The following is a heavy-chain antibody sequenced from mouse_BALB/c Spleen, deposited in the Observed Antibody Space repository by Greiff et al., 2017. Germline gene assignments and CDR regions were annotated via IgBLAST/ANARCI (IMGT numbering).Heavy chain of an antibody. CDR2: ISYSGST. V-gene: IGHV3-8*02. CDR3: ARYSSGYYAMDY. D-gene: IGHD3-1*01. J-gene: IGHJ4*01. CDR1: GDSITSGY. Sequence: EVKLVESGPSLVKPSQTLSLTCSVTGDSITSGYWNWIRKFPGNKLEYMGYISYSGSTYYNPSLKSRISITRDTSKNQYYLQLNSVTTEDTATYYCARYSSGYYAMDYWGQGTSVTVSS.